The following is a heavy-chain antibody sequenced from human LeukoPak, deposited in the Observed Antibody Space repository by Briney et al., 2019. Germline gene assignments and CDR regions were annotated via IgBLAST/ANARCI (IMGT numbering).Heavy chain of an antibody. Sequence: GGSLRLSCAASGFTFSSYSMNWVRQAPGKGLEWVSSISSSSSYIYYADSVKGRFTTSRDNAKNSLYLQMNSLRAEDTAVYYCARAGKDDFWSGYYFDYWGQGTLVTVSS. CDR3: ARAGKDDFWSGYYFDY. CDR1: GFTFSSYS. D-gene: IGHD3-3*01. CDR2: ISSSSSYI. V-gene: IGHV3-21*01. J-gene: IGHJ4*02.